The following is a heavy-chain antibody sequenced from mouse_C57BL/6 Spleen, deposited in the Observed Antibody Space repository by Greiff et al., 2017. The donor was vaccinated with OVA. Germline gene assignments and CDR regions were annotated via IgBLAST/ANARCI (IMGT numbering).Heavy chain of an antibody. CDR2: FYPGGGRI. V-gene: IGHV1-62-2*01. CDR1: GYTFTEYT. Sequence: QVQLQQSGAELVKPGASVKLSCKASGYTFTEYTIHWVKQRSGQGLEWIGWFYPGGGRIKYNEKFKDKATLTADKSSSTVYMELSRLTSEDSAVYVCARHGVYYGNLGYAMDYWGQGTSVTVSS. D-gene: IGHD2-1*01. CDR3: ARHGVYYGNLGYAMDY. J-gene: IGHJ4*01.